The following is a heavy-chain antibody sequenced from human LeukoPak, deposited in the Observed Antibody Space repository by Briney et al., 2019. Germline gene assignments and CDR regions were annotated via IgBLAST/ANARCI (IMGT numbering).Heavy chain of an antibody. CDR3: ARGYGSGSYIPYYYYYMDV. CDR2: IKQDGSEK. V-gene: IGHV3-7*04. Sequence: GGSLRLSCAASGFIFSSYWMSWVRQAPGKGLEWVANIKQDGSEKYYVDSVKGRFTISRDNAKNSLYLQMNSLRAEDTAVYYCARGYGSGSYIPYYYYYMDVWGKGTTVTVSS. D-gene: IGHD3-10*01. CDR1: GFIFSSYW. J-gene: IGHJ6*03.